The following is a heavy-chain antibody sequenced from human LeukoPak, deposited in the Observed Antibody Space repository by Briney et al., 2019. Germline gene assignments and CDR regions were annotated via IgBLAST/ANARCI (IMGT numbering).Heavy chain of an antibody. CDR1: GYTFTSYD. CDR3: AKDIHPGLDSGASCCFDY. CDR2: VSGYNGNT. D-gene: IGHD3-22*01. J-gene: IGHJ4*02. V-gene: IGHV1-18*01. Sequence: ASVKVSCKASGYTFTSYDINWVRQATGQGLEWMGWVSGYNGNTNYAQNVQGRVTMTTDTSTNTAYMELRSLRSDDTAVYYCAKDIHPGLDSGASCCFDYWGQGTPVTVSS.